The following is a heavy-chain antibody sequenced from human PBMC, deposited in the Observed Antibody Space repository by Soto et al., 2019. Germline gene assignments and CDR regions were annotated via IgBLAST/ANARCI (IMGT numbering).Heavy chain of an antibody. J-gene: IGHJ3*02. CDR2: INPNSGGT. CDR3: ARGPPPPDSDAFDI. Sequence: ASVKVSCKASGYTFTGYYMHWVRQAPGQGLEWMGWINPNSGGTNYAQKFQGWVTMTRDTSISTAYMELSRLRSDDTAVYSCARGPPPPDSDAFDIWGQGTMVTVSS. V-gene: IGHV1-2*04. CDR1: GYTFTGYY.